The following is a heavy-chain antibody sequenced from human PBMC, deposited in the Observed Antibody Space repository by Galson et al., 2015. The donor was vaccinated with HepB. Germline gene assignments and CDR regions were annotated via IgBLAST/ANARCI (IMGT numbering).Heavy chain of an antibody. V-gene: IGHV1-18*01. J-gene: IGHJ3*02. CDR3: AVQGGAFDI. CDR2: ISARSGET. CDR1: GYTFTTYG. Sequence: SVKVSCKASGYTFTTYGTSWVRQAPGQGLEWMGWISARSGETKYVQNFQGRVAMTTDTSTDTVHMELRSLRSDDTAMYYCAVQGGAFDIWGQGTMVIVSP.